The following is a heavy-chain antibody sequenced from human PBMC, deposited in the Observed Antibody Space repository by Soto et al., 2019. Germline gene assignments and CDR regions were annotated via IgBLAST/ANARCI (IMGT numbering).Heavy chain of an antibody. CDR2: ISGGGGGT. Sequence: EVQLLESGGGLVQPGGSLRLSCAASGFTFSSYAMTWVRQAPGKGLEWVSLISGGGGGTYYGDTVKGRFTFTRDNSKNTLFLQMNSLRVEDTAVYYSAKVPRGAAAPYYIDWWGQGTLVTVSS. V-gene: IGHV3-23*01. CDR1: GFTFSSYA. D-gene: IGHD2-2*01. J-gene: IGHJ4*02. CDR3: AKVPRGAAAPYYIDW.